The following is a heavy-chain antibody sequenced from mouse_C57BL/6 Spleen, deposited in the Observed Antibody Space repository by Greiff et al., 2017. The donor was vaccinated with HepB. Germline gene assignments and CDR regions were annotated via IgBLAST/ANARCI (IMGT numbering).Heavy chain of an antibody. CDR2: IDPETGGT. D-gene: IGHD1-1*01. J-gene: IGHJ1*03. V-gene: IGHV1-15*01. Sequence: LQESGAELVRPGASVTLSCKASGYTFTDYEMHWVKQTPVHGLEWIGAIDPETGGTAYNQKFKGKAILTADKSSSTAYMELRSLTSEDSAVYYCTRKGYGSRHWYFDVWGTGTTVTVSS. CDR3: TRKGYGSRHWYFDV. CDR1: GYTFTDYE.